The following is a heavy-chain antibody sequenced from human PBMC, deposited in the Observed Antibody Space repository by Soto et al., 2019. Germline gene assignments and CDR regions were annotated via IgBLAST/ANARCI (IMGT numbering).Heavy chain of an antibody. CDR2: ISGSGGST. J-gene: IGHJ4*02. CDR1: GFTFSSYA. Sequence: GGSLRLSCAASGFTFSSYAMSWVRQAPGKGLEWVSAISGSGGSTYYADSVKGRFTISRDNSKNTLYLQMNSLRAEDTAVYYCAKDDDGSGSYDKRGLGFDYWGQGTLVTVSS. CDR3: AKDDDGSGSYDKRGLGFDY. V-gene: IGHV3-23*01. D-gene: IGHD3-10*01.